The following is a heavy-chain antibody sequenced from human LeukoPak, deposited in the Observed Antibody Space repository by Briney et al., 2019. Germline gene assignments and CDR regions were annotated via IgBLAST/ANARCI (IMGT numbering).Heavy chain of an antibody. Sequence: GGSLRLSCAASGFTFSNAWMSWVRQAPGKGLKWVGRIKSKTDGGTTDYAAPVKGRFTISRDDSKNTLYLQMNSLKTEDTAVYYCTTDHRLLRFLEATRSAFDIWGQGTMVTVSS. V-gene: IGHV3-15*01. J-gene: IGHJ3*02. CDR1: GFTFSNAW. CDR3: TTDHRLLRFLEATRSAFDI. CDR2: IKSKTDGGTT. D-gene: IGHD3-3*01.